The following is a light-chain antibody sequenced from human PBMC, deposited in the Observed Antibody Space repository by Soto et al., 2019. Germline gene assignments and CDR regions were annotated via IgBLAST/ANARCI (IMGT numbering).Light chain of an antibody. V-gene: IGKV3-15*01. CDR1: QSVTSN. J-gene: IGKJ4*01. CDR2: DTS. CDR3: QQYAVSPLT. Sequence: EIVMTQSPATLSVSPGERATLSCRASQSVTSNLAWYEQRPGQAPRLLIYDTSTRATGIPARISGSGSGTEFTLTISSLQSEDFAVYYCQQYAVSPLTFGGGTTVEIK.